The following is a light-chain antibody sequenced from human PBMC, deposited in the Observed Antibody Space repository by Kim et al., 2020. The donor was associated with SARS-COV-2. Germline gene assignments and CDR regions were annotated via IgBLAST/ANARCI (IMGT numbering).Light chain of an antibody. CDR3: QQAKSFPIT. CDR2: AGA. CDR1: KGMSSY. Sequence: AGDRVTIVSGSSKGMSSYLCRDQQKPGNAPKLLCYAGASLQSGVPSRCSGSGSGTDFTLTNSSLQPQDFAIYYCQQAKSFPITVGQGTRLEI. J-gene: IGKJ5*01. V-gene: IGKV1D-12*01.